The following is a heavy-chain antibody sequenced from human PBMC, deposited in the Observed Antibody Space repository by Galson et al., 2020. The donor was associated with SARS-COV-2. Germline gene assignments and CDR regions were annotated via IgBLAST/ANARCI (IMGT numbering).Heavy chain of an antibody. CDR2: ISYDGSNK. CDR3: AKDRRRLTTAYYFDY. J-gene: IGHJ4*02. D-gene: IGHD4-17*01. CDR1: GFTFSSYG. Sequence: GESLKISCAASGFTFSSYGMHWVRQAPGKGLEWVAVISYDGSNKYYADSVKGRFTISRDNSKNTLYLQMNSLRAEDTAVYYCAKDRRRLTTAYYFDYWGQGTLVTVSS. V-gene: IGHV3-30*18.